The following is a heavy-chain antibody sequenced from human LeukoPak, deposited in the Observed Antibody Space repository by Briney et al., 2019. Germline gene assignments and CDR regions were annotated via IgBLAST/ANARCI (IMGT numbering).Heavy chain of an antibody. J-gene: IGHJ4*02. D-gene: IGHD4-17*01. CDR3: ARGVEDYGHFDY. CDR1: GGSFSGYY. V-gene: IGHV4-34*01. Sequence: PSETLSLTCVVYGGSFSGYYWSWIRQPPGKGLEWIGEINHSGSTNYNPSLKSRVTISVDTSKNQFSLKLSSVTAADTAVYYCARGVEDYGHFDYWGQGTLVTVSS. CDR2: INHSGST.